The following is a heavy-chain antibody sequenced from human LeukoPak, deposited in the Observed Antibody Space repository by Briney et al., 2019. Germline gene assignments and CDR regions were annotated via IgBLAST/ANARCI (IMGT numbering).Heavy chain of an antibody. V-gene: IGHV4-4*07. CDR2: IYTSGST. Sequence: SETLSLTCTVSGVSISRYYWSCIRQPAGKGLEWIGRIYTSGSTNYNPSLKSRVTMSVDTSKNQFSLKLSSVTAADTAVYYCASYSNYRDWFDPWGQGTLVTVSS. D-gene: IGHD4-11*01. CDR1: GVSISRYY. CDR3: ASYSNYRDWFDP. J-gene: IGHJ5*02.